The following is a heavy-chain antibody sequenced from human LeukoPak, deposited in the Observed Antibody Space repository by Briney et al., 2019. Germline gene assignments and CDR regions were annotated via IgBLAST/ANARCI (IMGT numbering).Heavy chain of an antibody. Sequence: SETLPLTCTVSGGSINNYYWSWIRQPAGKGLEWFGRIYTRGSTNYTPSLKSRVTMSVDTSKNQFSLKLSSVTAADTAVYYCARGRYCSADICTGGDAFDIWGQGTMVSVSS. D-gene: IGHD2-15*01. CDR1: GGSINNYY. V-gene: IGHV4-4*07. J-gene: IGHJ3*02. CDR2: IYTRGST. CDR3: ARGRYCSADICTGGDAFDI.